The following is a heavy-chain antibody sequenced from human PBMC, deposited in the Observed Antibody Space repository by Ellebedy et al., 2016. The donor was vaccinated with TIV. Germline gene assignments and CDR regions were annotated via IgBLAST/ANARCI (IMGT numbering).Heavy chain of an antibody. CDR3: ATRGKVGAALYYYYGMDV. CDR1: GYTFTAYH. J-gene: IGHJ6*02. D-gene: IGHD1-26*01. Sequence: ASVKVSCKASGYTFTAYHIHWVRQAPGKGLEWMGGFDTEDGETIYAQKFQGRVTMTEDTSTDTAYMELSSLRSEDTAVYYCATRGKVGAALYYYYGMDVWGQGTTVTVSS. CDR2: FDTEDGET. V-gene: IGHV1-24*01.